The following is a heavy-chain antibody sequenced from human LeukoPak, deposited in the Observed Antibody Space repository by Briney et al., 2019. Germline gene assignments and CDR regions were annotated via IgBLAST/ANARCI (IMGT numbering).Heavy chain of an antibody. V-gene: IGHV4-59*01. Sequence: SETLSLTCTVSGGSISSYYWSWIRQPPGKGLEWIGYIYYSGSTNYNPSLKSRVTISVDTSKNQFSLKLSSVTAADTAVYYCARDRGYSSGWYYFDYWGQGTLVTVSS. CDR1: GGSISSYY. CDR3: ARDRGYSSGWYYFDY. J-gene: IGHJ4*02. D-gene: IGHD6-19*01. CDR2: IYYSGST.